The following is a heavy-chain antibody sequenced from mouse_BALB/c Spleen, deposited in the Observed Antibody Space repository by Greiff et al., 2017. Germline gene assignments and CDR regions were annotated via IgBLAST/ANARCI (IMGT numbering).Heavy chain of an antibody. Sequence: QVHVKQSGAELVRPGSSVKISCKASGYAFSSYWMNWVKQRPGQGLEWIGQIYPGDGDTNYNGKFKGKATLTADKSSSTAYMQLSSLTSEDSAVYFCARAIYYGNYAMDYWGQGTSVTVSS. CDR1: GYAFSSYW. D-gene: IGHD2-1*01. CDR3: ARAIYYGNYAMDY. V-gene: IGHV1-80*01. J-gene: IGHJ4*01. CDR2: IYPGDGDT.